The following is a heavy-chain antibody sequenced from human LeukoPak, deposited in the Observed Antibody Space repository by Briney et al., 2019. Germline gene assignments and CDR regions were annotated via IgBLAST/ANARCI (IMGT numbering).Heavy chain of an antibody. CDR3: ARSRRWLQDTLYY. Sequence: SETLYLTCTVSGGSISSYYWSWIRQPPGKGLEWNGYIYYSGSTNYNPSLKSRVTISVDTSKNQFSLKLSSVTAADTAVYYCARSRRWLQDTLYYWGQGTLVTVSS. CDR1: GGSISSYY. J-gene: IGHJ4*02. V-gene: IGHV4-59*01. D-gene: IGHD5-24*01. CDR2: IYYSGST.